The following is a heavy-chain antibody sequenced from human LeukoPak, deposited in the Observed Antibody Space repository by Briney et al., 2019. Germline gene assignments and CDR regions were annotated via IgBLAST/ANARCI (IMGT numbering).Heavy chain of an antibody. CDR2: IIPILSQT. CDR3: AKVRGSDAFDL. V-gene: IGHV1-69*11. D-gene: IGHD3-10*01. J-gene: IGHJ3*01. Sequence: SVKVSCKSSGGTISTHAINWVRQAPGQGLEWMGRIIPILSQTNYALKFRGRFTMTADESTNTAYTELSSLKSEDAAVYFCAKVRGSDAFDLWGQGTMVTVSS. CDR1: GGTISTHA.